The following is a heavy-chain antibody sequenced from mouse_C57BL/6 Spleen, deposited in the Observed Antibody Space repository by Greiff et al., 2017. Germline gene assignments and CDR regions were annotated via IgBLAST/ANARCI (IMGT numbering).Heavy chain of an antibody. J-gene: IGHJ4*01. V-gene: IGHV2-6*03. Sequence: VQLQQSGPGLVAPSQSLSITCTVSGFSLTSYGVHWVRQPPGKGLEWLVVIWSDGSTTYNSPLKSRLSIGKDNSTGHVYLRMHSLQTDDAAMYYCARSGYYAVDCWGQGTSVTVSS. CDR3: ARSGYYAVDC. CDR1: GFSLTSYG. CDR2: IWSDGST.